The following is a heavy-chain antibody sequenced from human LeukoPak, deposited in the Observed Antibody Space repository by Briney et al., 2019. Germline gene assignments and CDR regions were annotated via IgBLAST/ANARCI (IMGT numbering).Heavy chain of an antibody. CDR2: ISSSTSYI. V-gene: IGHV3-21*01. CDR1: GFTFSSYW. Sequence: NPGGSLRLSCAASGFTFSSYWMNWIRQAPGKGLEWVSSISSSTSYIYYADSVKGRFTISKDNAKNSLYLQMNSLRAEDTAVYYCARAGGSTVSHSDYWGQGTLVTVSS. D-gene: IGHD4-17*01. J-gene: IGHJ4*02. CDR3: ARAGGSTVSHSDY.